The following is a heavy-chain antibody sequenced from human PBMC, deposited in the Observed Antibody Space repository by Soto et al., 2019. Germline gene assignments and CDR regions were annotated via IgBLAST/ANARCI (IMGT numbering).Heavy chain of an antibody. D-gene: IGHD6-13*01. Sequence: LRLSCAACGFTFSDYYMSWIRQAPGKGLEWVSYISSSGSTIYYADSVKGRFTISRDNTKNSLYLQMNSLRAEDTAVYYCARVHSSSHHYIDYWGQGTLVTVSS. CDR2: ISSSGSTI. CDR3: ARVHSSSHHYIDY. V-gene: IGHV3-11*01. CDR1: GFTFSDYY. J-gene: IGHJ4*02.